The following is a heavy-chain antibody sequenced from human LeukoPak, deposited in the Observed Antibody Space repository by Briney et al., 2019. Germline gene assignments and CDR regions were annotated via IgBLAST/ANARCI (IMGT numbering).Heavy chain of an antibody. Sequence: GGSLRLSCAASGFTFSSYAMSWVRQAPGKGLEWVSAISGSGGSTYYTDSVKGRLTISRDNSKNTLYLQMNSLRAEDTAVYYCAKDSRGSGGMFQHWGQGTLVTVSS. J-gene: IGHJ1*01. CDR2: ISGSGGST. D-gene: IGHD5-12*01. CDR3: AKDSRGSGGMFQH. CDR1: GFTFSSYA. V-gene: IGHV3-23*01.